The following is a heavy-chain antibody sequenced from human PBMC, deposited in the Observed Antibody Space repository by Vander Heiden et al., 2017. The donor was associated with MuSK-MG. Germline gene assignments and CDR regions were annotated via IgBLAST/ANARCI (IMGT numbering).Heavy chain of an antibody. J-gene: IGHJ5*02. CDR2: INPNSGDT. V-gene: IGHV1-2*02. D-gene: IGHD2-2*01. CDR1: GYTFTGYS. CDR3: ARGGQVYCSSTSCYSFAWLDP. Sequence: QEQLVQSGAEVKRPGASVKVSCKASGYTFTGYSLHWVRQAPGQGLQWLGWINPNSGDTNYAQEFQDRVTMTSDTSINTAFVELNSLTSDDAAVYYCARGGQVYCSSTSCYSFAWLDPWGQGTQGTVSS.